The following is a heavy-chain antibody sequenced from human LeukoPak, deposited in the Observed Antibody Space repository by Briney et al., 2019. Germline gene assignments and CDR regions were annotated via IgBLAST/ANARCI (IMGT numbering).Heavy chain of an antibody. CDR1: GGSFSNYY. Sequence: SETLSLTCAVYGGSFSNYYWNWIRQPPGKGLEWLGEINDNGRANYNPSLMSRVTVSVDTPKNQFSLRLTSVTATDTAVYYCARRWNYGRNYYIDVWGKGATVSVSS. J-gene: IGHJ6*03. CDR2: INDNGRA. V-gene: IGHV4-34*01. D-gene: IGHD1-7*01. CDR3: ARRWNYGRNYYIDV.